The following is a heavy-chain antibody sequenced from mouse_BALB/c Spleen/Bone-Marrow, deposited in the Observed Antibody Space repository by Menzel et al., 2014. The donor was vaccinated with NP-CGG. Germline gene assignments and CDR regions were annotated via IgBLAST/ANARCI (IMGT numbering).Heavy chain of an antibody. D-gene: IGHD2-14*01. CDR1: GISITTGNYR. CDR3: ARAYYRYAMDY. V-gene: IGHV3-5*02. CDR2: IYYSGTI. J-gene: IGHJ4*01. Sequence: EVKLMESGPGLVKPSQTVSLTCTVTGISITTGNYRWSWIRQFPGNKLEWIGFIYYSGTITYNPSLTSRTTITRDTSKSQFFLEMNSLTTEDTATYYCARAYYRYAMDYWGQGTSVTVSS.